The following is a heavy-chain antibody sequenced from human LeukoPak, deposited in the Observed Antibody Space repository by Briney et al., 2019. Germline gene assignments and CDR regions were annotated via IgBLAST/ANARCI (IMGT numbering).Heavy chain of an antibody. CDR1: GYSFTRYW. V-gene: IGHV5-51*01. Sequence: GESLKIYCKGSGYSFTRYWIGWVRQMPGKGLGWVGIIYPGDSDTRYSPSFQGQVTISADKSISTAYLRWSSLKASDTAMYYCAIPLDRSGYDLDYWGQGTLVTVSS. J-gene: IGHJ4*02. D-gene: IGHD5-12*01. CDR3: AIPLDRSGYDLDY. CDR2: IYPGDSDT.